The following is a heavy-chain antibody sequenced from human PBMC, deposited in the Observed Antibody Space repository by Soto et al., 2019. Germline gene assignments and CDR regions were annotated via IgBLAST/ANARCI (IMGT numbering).Heavy chain of an antibody. D-gene: IGHD3-3*01. CDR2: IYYSGST. Sequence: SETLSLTCTVSGGSISSYYWSWIRQPPGKGLEWIGYIYYSGSTNYNPSLKSRVTISVDTSKNQFSLKLSSVTAADTAVYYCARDRIVGSGEKYDFWSGYYPYYYYGMDVWGQGTTVTVS. J-gene: IGHJ6*02. CDR3: ARDRIVGSGEKYDFWSGYYPYYYYGMDV. V-gene: IGHV4-59*01. CDR1: GGSISSYY.